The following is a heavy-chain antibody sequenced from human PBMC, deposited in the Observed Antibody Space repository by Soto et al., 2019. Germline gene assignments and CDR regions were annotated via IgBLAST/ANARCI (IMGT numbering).Heavy chain of an antibody. CDR2: IWSDGSNK. V-gene: IGHV3-33*01. J-gene: IGHJ3*02. Sequence: GGSLRLSCVASGFTFSSYGMHWVRQAPGTGLEWVAAIWSDGSNKYYADSVKGRFTISRDNSKNTLYLQMNSLRAEDTAVYYCARARDVRIVAFDIWGQGTMVTVSS. CDR1: GFTFSSYG. D-gene: IGHD3-16*02. CDR3: ARARDVRIVAFDI.